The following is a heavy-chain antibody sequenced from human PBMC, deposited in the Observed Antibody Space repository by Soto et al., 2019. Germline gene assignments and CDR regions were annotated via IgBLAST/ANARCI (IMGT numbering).Heavy chain of an antibody. V-gene: IGHV1-69*01. D-gene: IGHD3-10*01. J-gene: IGHJ4*02. Sequence: QVQLVQSGAEVKKPGSSVKVSCKASGGIFSTYAISWLRQAPGQGLEWMGGIIPIFGTPNYAQTFQGRVTITADESTTTSYMELSRLKSEDTAVYYCARDRDDYCSGNYYNRIDFWGQGTLVTVSS. CDR2: IIPIFGTP. CDR3: ARDRDDYCSGNYYNRIDF. CDR1: GGIFSTYA.